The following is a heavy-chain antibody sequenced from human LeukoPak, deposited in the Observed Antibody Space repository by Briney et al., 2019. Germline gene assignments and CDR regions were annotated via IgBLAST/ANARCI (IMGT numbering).Heavy chain of an antibody. D-gene: IGHD2-15*01. CDR2: VNPNSGAT. CDR1: GFTFTGYY. CDR3: ARDQMVVRGGFDD. V-gene: IGHV1-2*02. Sequence: ASVKVSCKASGFTFTGYYIQWVRQAPGQGLEWVGWVNPNSGATNSAQKLQGRVTLTRDTSISTAYMELSSLRSDDTAVYYCARDQMVVRGGFDDWGQGTLVTVSS. J-gene: IGHJ4*02.